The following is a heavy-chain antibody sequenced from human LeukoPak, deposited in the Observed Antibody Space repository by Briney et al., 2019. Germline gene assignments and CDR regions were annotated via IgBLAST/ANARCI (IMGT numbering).Heavy chain of an antibody. CDR3: ARAHTYGSGSYYPYGMDV. J-gene: IGHJ6*02. V-gene: IGHV1-69*04. Sequence: SVKVSCKASGGTFSSYAISWVRQAPGQGLEWMGRIIPILGIANYAQKFQGRVTIAADKSTSTAYMELSSLRSEDTAVYYCARAHTYGSGSYYPYGMDVWGQGTTVTVSS. CDR1: GGTFSSYA. D-gene: IGHD3-10*01. CDR2: IIPILGIA.